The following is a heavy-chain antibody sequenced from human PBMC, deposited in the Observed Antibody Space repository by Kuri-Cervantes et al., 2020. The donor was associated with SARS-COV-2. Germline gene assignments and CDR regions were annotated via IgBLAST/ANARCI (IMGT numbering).Heavy chain of an antibody. CDR1: GFTFSSYA. V-gene: IGHV3-30-3*01. J-gene: IGHJ6*02. CDR2: ISYDGSNK. Sequence: GESLKISCAASGFTFSSYAMHWVRQAPGKGLEWVAVISYDGSNKYYADSVKGRFTISRDNSKNTLYLQMNSLRAEDTAVYYCARDREVTAYYYGMDVWGQGTMVTVSS. CDR3: ARDREVTAYYYGMDV. D-gene: IGHD2-21*02.